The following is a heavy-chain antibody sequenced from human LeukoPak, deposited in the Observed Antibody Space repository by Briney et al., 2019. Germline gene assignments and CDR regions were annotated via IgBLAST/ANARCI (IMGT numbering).Heavy chain of an antibody. CDR2: IYPGDSDT. CDR3: ARVEEGYYYYMDV. V-gene: IGHV5-51*01. CDR1: GYTFTSYW. J-gene: IGHJ6*03. Sequence: GESLKISCKGSGYTFTSYWIGWVRQMPGKGLEWMGTIYPGDSDTRYSPSFQGQVTISADKSISTAYLQWSSLKASDTAMYYCARVEEGYYYYMDVWGKGTTVTVSS.